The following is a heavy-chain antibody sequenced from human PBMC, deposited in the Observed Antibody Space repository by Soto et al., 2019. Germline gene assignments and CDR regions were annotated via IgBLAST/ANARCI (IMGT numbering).Heavy chain of an antibody. V-gene: IGHV1-3*01. Sequence: AAVNVSCKASGYTFSSYAMHWVRQAPGQRLEWMGWINAGYGNTKSSQKFQDRVTISRDTSASTAYMELTSLRSEDTAVYYCARDTGDGTFDFWGQGTLVTVSS. CDR1: GYTFSSYA. J-gene: IGHJ4*02. CDR3: ARDTGDGTFDF. D-gene: IGHD7-27*01. CDR2: INAGYGNT.